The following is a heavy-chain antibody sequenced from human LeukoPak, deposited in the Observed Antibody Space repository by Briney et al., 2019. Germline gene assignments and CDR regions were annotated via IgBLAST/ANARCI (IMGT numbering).Heavy chain of an antibody. V-gene: IGHV3-33*06. J-gene: IGHJ5*02. D-gene: IGHD1-26*01. Sequence: GGSLRLSCAAPGFTFSSYGMHWVRQAPGKGLEWVAVIWYDGSNKYYADSVKGRFTISRDNSKNTLYLQMNSLRAEDTAVYYCAKGPVGAHPAWGQGTPVTVSS. CDR3: AKGPVGAHPA. CDR2: IWYDGSNK. CDR1: GFTFSSYG.